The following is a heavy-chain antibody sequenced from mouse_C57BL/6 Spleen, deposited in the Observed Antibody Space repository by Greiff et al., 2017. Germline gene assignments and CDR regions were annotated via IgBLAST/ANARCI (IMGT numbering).Heavy chain of an antibody. CDR3: ARLYYYGSSYLWYFDV. CDR1: GYTFTSYW. V-gene: IGHV1-59*01. CDR2: IDPSDSYT. J-gene: IGHJ1*03. D-gene: IGHD1-1*01. Sequence: QVQLQQPGAELVRPGTSVKLSCKASGYTFTSYWMHWVKQRPGQGLEWIGVIDPSDSYTNYNQKFKGKATLTVDTSSSTAYMQLSSLTSEDSAVYYCARLYYYGSSYLWYFDVWGTGTTVTVSS.